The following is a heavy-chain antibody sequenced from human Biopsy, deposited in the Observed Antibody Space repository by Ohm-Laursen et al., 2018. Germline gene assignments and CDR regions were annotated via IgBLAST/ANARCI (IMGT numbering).Heavy chain of an antibody. CDR3: ARAGPYYSDF. CDR2: IGSDARST. Sequence: SLRLSCAASGFTFSNYAMGWVRQAPGKGLECVSSIGSDARSTLYADSVQGRFTISRDNSKNTLYLQIDNPRAEDTALYYCARAGPYYSDFWGQGTLVTVSS. J-gene: IGHJ4*02. V-gene: IGHV3-23*01. CDR1: GFTFSNYA.